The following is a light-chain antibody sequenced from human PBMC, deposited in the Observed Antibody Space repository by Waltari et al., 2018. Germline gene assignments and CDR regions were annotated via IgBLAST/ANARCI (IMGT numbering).Light chain of an antibody. Sequence: QSALTQPASVSGSPGQSITISCTRSSSDLGGYSFVSWYQQHPGKAPKLMIYDVSHPPSGVSNRFSGSTAGNTASLTISGLQPEDEADYYCSSYTSIIPPFLFGTGTKVTVL. J-gene: IGLJ1*01. V-gene: IGLV2-14*01. CDR1: SSDLGGYSF. CDR3: SSYTSIIPPFL. CDR2: DVS.